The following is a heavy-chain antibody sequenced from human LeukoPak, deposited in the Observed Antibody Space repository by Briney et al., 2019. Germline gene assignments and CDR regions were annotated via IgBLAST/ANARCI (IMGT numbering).Heavy chain of an antibody. J-gene: IGHJ4*02. D-gene: IGHD3-22*01. Sequence: SGTVSLTCAVSGASISSSHWWSWVRQAPGKGLEWIGEIYHSGSTDYNPSLKSRVTISVDKSKNQFSLKLSSVTAADTAVYYCARTYDTSGYYYTFDYWGQGTLVTVSS. CDR1: GASISSSHW. CDR2: IYHSGST. CDR3: ARTYDTSGYYYTFDY. V-gene: IGHV4-4*02.